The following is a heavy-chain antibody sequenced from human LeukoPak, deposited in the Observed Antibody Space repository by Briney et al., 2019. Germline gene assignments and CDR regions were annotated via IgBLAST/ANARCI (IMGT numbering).Heavy chain of an antibody. V-gene: IGHV1-18*01. CDR1: GYTFTSYG. Sequence: GASVKVSCKASGYTFTSYGISWVRQAPGQRLEWMGWISAYNGNPNYAQKLQGRVTMTTDRSTSTAYMELRSLRSDDTAVYYCARDLLGDSYGENDYWGQGTLVTVSS. D-gene: IGHD2-21*02. CDR3: ARDLLGDSYGENDY. J-gene: IGHJ4*02. CDR2: ISAYNGNP.